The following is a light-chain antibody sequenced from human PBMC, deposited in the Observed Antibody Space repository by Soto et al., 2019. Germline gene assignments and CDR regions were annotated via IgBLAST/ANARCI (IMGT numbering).Light chain of an antibody. CDR2: GAS. Sequence: EIVMTQSPATLSVSPGERATLSCRASQSVSSNLAWYQQKPGQAPMLLIYGASTRATGIPARFSGSGSGTEFTLTISSLQPDDFATYYCQHYNSYSEAFGQGTKVDIK. V-gene: IGKV3-15*01. J-gene: IGKJ1*01. CDR3: QHYNSYSEA. CDR1: QSVSSN.